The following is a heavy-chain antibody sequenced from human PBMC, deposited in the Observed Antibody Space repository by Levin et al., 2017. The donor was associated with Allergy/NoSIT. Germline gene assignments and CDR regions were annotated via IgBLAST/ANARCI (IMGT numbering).Heavy chain of an antibody. Sequence: PSETLSLTCTVSGGSISSGDYYWSWIRQPPGKGLEWIGYIYYSGSTYYNPSLKSRVTISVDTSKNQFSLKLSSVTAADTAVYYCARGPLHMLGYCSGGSCPLQLGFDPWGQGTLVTVSS. V-gene: IGHV4-30-4*01. D-gene: IGHD2-15*01. CDR1: GGSISSGDYY. CDR3: ARGPLHMLGYCSGGSCPLQLGFDP. CDR2: IYYSGST. J-gene: IGHJ5*02.